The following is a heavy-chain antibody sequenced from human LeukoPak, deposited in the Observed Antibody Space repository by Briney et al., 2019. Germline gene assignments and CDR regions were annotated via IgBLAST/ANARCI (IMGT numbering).Heavy chain of an antibody. J-gene: IGHJ4*01. Sequence: SGGSLRLSCAASGFTFSSYAMTWVRQAPGKGLEWVSAIGSNVVSTSYADSVKGRFTISRDNAKKSLYLQMTSLTAEDTAVYYCARDRGAYCGGDCYLGFDYWGRGTLVTVSS. CDR3: ARDRGAYCGGDCYLGFDY. D-gene: IGHD2-21*02. V-gene: IGHV3-23*01. CDR2: IGSNVVST. CDR1: GFTFSSYA.